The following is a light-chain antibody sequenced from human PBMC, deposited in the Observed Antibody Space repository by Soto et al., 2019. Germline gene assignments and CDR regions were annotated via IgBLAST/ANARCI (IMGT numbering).Light chain of an antibody. CDR2: EVS. CDR3: SSYTTSSTYV. CDR1: SSDVGSYNY. Sequence: QSALTQPASVSGSPGQSITISCTGTSSDVGSYNYVSWYQQHPGKAPKLMIYEVSNRPSGVSSRFSGSKSGNTASLTISGLQAEDEADYYCSSYTTSSTYVFGTGTKVT. V-gene: IGLV2-14*01. J-gene: IGLJ1*01.